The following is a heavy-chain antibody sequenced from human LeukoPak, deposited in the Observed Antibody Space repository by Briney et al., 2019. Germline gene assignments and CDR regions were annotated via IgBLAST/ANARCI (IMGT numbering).Heavy chain of an antibody. CDR1: GYTFTSYY. J-gene: IGHJ4*02. CDR3: ARETSDDCSSTSCYFRGIDY. CDR2: INPSGGST. D-gene: IGHD2-2*01. Sequence: ASVKVSCKASGYTFTSYYMHWVRRAPGQGLEWMGIINPSGGSTSYAQKFQGRVTMTRDTSTSTVYMELSSLRSEDTAVYYCARETSDDCSSTSCYFRGIDYWGQGTLVTVSS. V-gene: IGHV1-46*01.